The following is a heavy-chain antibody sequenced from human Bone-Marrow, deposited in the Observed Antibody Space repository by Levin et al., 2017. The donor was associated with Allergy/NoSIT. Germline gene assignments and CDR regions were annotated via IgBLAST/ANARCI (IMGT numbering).Heavy chain of an antibody. CDR1: GGSFSGYY. J-gene: IGHJ1*01. CDR2: INHSGST. D-gene: IGHD1-1*01. Sequence: SETLSLTCAVYGGSFSGYYWSWIRQPPGKGLEWIGEINHSGSTNYNPSLKSRVTISVDTSKNQFSLKLSSVTAADTAVYYCARGAAVALERRYFQHWGQGTLVTVSS. V-gene: IGHV4-34*01. CDR3: ARGAAVALERRYFQH.